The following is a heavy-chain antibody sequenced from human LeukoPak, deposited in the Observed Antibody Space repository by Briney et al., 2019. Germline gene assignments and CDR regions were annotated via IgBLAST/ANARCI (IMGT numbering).Heavy chain of an antibody. D-gene: IGHD5-18*01. Sequence: PSETLSLTCTVSGGSISSSSYYWGWIRQPPGKGLEWIGSIYYSGSTYYNPSLKSRVTISVDTSKNQFSLKLSSVTAADTAVYYCASSYSYGYVAVDYWGQGTLVTVSS. J-gene: IGHJ4*02. CDR2: IYYSGST. CDR1: GGSISSSSYY. CDR3: ASSYSYGYVAVDY. V-gene: IGHV4-39*07.